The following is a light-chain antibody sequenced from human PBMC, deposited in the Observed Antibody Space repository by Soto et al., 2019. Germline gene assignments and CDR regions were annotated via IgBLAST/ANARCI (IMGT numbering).Light chain of an antibody. CDR1: QHISTW. CDR2: DAS. V-gene: IGKV1-5*01. J-gene: IGKJ4*01. CDR3: QQRSNWPPIIT. Sequence: DIQMTQSPSSLPASVGGRVTITCRASQHISTWLAWYQQKPGKAPNLLIYDASSLESGVPSRFSGSGSGTEFTLTISSLEPDDFATYYCQQRSNWPPIITFGGGTKVDIK.